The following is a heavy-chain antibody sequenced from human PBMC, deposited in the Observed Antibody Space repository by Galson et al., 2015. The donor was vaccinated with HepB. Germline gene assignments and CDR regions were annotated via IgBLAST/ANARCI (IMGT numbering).Heavy chain of an antibody. CDR2: ISAYKGKT. Sequence: SVKVSCKASGYTFNNYGMSWVRQAPGQGLEWMGWISAYKGKTNYAQKFQGRVTMTTDTSRSTAYMEVRSLRSDDSAFYYCARDSFILGVGVTMDLNPKDALDFWGQGTMVIVPS. CDR3: ARDSFILGVGVTMDLNPKDALDF. J-gene: IGHJ3*01. CDR1: GYTFNNYG. V-gene: IGHV1-18*01. D-gene: IGHD1-26*01.